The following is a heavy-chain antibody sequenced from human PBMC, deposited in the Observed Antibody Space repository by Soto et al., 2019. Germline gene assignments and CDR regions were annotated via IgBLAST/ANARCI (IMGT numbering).Heavy chain of an antibody. Sequence: ASVKVSCKASGYTFTGYYMHWVRQAPGQGLEWMGWINPNSGGTNYAQKFQGWVTMTRDTSISTAYMVLSRLRSDDTAVYYCARDRVGGAGAHFDIWGQGTMVTVSS. V-gene: IGHV1-2*04. J-gene: IGHJ3*02. CDR1: GYTFTGYY. CDR3: ARDRVGGAGAHFDI. CDR2: INPNSGGT. D-gene: IGHD2-15*01.